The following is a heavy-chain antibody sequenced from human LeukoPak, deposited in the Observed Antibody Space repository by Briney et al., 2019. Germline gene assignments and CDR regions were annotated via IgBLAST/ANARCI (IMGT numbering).Heavy chain of an antibody. CDR1: GGSISNYY. D-gene: IGHD3-10*01. Sequence: KSSETLSLTCTVSGGSISNYYWSWIRQPPGKGLEWIGYIYYSGSTNYNPSLKSRVTISVDTSKNQFSLKLSSVTAADTAVYYCARVSITMVRGVILYYFDYWGQGTLVTVSS. CDR2: IYYSGST. J-gene: IGHJ4*02. CDR3: ARVSITMVRGVILYYFDY. V-gene: IGHV4-59*01.